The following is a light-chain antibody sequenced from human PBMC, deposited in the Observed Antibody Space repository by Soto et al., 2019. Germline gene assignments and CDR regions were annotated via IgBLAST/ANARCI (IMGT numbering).Light chain of an antibody. J-gene: IGKJ5*01. V-gene: IGKV3-20*01. CDR2: GAS. CDR1: QSVSSSY. Sequence: EIVLTQSPGTLSLSQGERATLSCRASQSVSSSYLAWYQQKPGQAPRLLIYGASSRATGIPDRFSGSGSGTDFTLTITRLEPEDFAVYYCQQYGGSPITFGLGTRLEIK. CDR3: QQYGGSPIT.